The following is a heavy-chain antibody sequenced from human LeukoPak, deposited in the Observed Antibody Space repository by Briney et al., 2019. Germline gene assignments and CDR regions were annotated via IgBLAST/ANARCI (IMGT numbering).Heavy chain of an antibody. CDR2: IYSGGST. D-gene: IGHD5-18*01. CDR3: ARDQGEDTAMATTYYYYMDV. Sequence: GGSLRLSCAASGFTVSSNYMSWVRQAPGKGLEWVSVIYSGGSTYYADSVKGRFTISRDNAKNSLYLQMNTLRAEDTAVYYCARDQGEDTAMATTYYYYMDVWGKGTTVTVSS. CDR1: GFTVSSNY. J-gene: IGHJ6*03. V-gene: IGHV3-53*05.